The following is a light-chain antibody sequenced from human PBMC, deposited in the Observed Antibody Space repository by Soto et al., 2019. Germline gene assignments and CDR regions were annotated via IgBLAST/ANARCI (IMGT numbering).Light chain of an antibody. CDR1: QSLSSNY. J-gene: IGKJ5*01. V-gene: IGKV3-20*01. CDR3: QQYGGSMT. CDR2: DIS. Sequence: EIVLTPSPGTLSLSPGDTATLSCRASQSLSSNYFAWYQQRPGQAPKLLLYDISSRATGIPDRFSGSGSGTDFTLTITRLDPEDFAVYYCQQYGGSMTFGQGTRLEIE.